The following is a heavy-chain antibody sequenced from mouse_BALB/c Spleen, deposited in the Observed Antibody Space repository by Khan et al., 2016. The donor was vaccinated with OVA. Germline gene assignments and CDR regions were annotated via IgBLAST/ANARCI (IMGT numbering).Heavy chain of an antibody. D-gene: IGHD1-1*01. CDR1: GYTFTSYV. CDR2: IYPFNDDT. V-gene: IGHV1S136*01. Sequence: EVQLQESGPELVKPGASVKMSCKASGYTFTSYVMHWVKQKPGLGLEWIGYIYPFNDDTKYNENFKGKATLTSDKSSSKAYMELSSLTSEDSAVYYCAPVGNYYVSFAYWGQGTLVTVSA. CDR3: APVGNYYVSFAY. J-gene: IGHJ3*01.